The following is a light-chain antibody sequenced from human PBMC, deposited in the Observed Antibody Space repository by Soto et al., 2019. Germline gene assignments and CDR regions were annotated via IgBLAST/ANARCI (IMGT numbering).Light chain of an antibody. Sequence: DIQMTQSPSSLSASVGDRVTITCQASQDIAIYLNWYQQKPGKAPKLLIQDASNLKTGVPSRFSGSGSGTGFTFTISSLQSEDIATYYCQQYETLPPTFGGGTRVEIK. J-gene: IGKJ4*01. CDR1: QDIAIY. V-gene: IGKV1-33*01. CDR3: QQYETLPPT. CDR2: DAS.